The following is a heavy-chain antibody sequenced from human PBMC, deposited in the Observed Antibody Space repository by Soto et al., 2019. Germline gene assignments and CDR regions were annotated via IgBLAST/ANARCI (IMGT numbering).Heavy chain of an antibody. CDR3: ARDRYYDFWSERGYYGMDV. D-gene: IGHD3-3*01. Sequence: PSETLSLTCTVSGGSISSGGYYWSWIRQHPGKGLEWIGYIYYSGSTYYNPSLKSRVTISVDTSKNQFSLKLSSVTAADTAVYYCARDRYYDFWSERGYYGMDVWGQGTTVTVSS. V-gene: IGHV4-31*03. CDR1: GGSISSGGYY. CDR2: IYYSGST. J-gene: IGHJ6*02.